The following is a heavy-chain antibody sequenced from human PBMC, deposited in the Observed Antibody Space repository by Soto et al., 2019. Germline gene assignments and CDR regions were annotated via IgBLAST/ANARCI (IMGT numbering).Heavy chain of an antibody. CDR2: IKQDGSEQ. CDR1: GFTFSSYW. D-gene: IGHD5-12*01. J-gene: IGHJ4*02. Sequence: EVQLVESGGGLVQPGGSLRLSCAASGFTFSSYWMSWVRQAPGKGLEWVANIKQDGSEQYYADSLKGRVTISRDNAKNSLYLQMNSLRAEDPAVYYCARDRDIVATSGAFDYWGQGTLVTVSS. CDR3: ARDRDIVATSGAFDY. V-gene: IGHV3-7*01.